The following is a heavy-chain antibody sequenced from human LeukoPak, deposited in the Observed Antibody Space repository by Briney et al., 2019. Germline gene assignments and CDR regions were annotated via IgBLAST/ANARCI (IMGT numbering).Heavy chain of an antibody. V-gene: IGHV3-30*18. J-gene: IGHJ5*02. CDR3: AKDLIAAGWFDP. CDR1: GFSFSTDG. Sequence: GGSLRLSCAASGFSFSTDGMHWVRQVPGKGLEWVAVISNDGSNKYYADSVKGRFTISRDNSKNTLYLQMNSLRVEDTAVYYCAKDLIAAGWFDPWGQGTLVTVSS. D-gene: IGHD6-6*01. CDR2: ISNDGSNK.